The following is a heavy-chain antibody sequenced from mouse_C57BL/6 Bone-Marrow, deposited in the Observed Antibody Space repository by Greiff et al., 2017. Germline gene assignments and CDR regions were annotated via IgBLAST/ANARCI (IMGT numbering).Heavy chain of an antibody. CDR2: ISGGGGNT. CDR3: ARRYYGSSWFAY. J-gene: IGHJ3*01. Sequence: LVESGGGLVKPGGSLKLSCAASGFTFSSYTMSWVRQTPEKRLEWVATISGGGGNTYYPDSVKGRFTISRDNAKNTLYLQMSSLRSEDTALYYCARRYYGSSWFAYWGQGTLVTVSA. CDR1: GFTFSSYT. V-gene: IGHV5-9*01. D-gene: IGHD1-1*01.